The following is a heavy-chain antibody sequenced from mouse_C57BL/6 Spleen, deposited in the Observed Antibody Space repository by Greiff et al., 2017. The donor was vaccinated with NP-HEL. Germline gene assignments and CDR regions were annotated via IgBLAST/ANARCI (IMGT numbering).Heavy chain of an antibody. CDR2: IDPENGDT. Sequence: EVQLQQSGAELVRPGASVKLSCTASGFNIKDDYMHWVKQRPEQGLEWIGWIDPENGDTEYASKFQGKATITADTSSNTAYLQLSSLTSEDTAVYYCTTDYDGTSFAYWGQGTLVTVSA. CDR1: GFNIKDDY. J-gene: IGHJ3*01. D-gene: IGHD1-1*01. CDR3: TTDYDGTSFAY. V-gene: IGHV14-4*01.